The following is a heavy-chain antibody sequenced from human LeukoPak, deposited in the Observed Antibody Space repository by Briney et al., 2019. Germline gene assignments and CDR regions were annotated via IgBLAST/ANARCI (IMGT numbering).Heavy chain of an antibody. Sequence: SETLSLTCAVSGYSISSGYYWGWIRQPPGTGLEWIGSIYHSGSTYYNPSLKSRVTISVDTSKNQFSLKLSSVTAADTAVYYCARDPVGDTDLWGQGTLVSVSS. CDR3: ARDPVGDTDL. V-gene: IGHV4-38-2*02. CDR1: GYSISSGYY. D-gene: IGHD2-21*02. J-gene: IGHJ5*02. CDR2: IYHSGST.